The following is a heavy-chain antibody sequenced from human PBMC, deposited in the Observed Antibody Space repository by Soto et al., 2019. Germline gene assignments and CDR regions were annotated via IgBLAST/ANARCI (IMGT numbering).Heavy chain of an antibody. V-gene: IGHV1-69*01. CDR3: APLQPSTIRGRPDMDV. D-gene: IGHD4-4*01. Sequence: QVQLLQSGAEVRKPGSSVKVSCKASGGTLGSYAITWVRQAPGQGFEWMGGFIPIFGITNYAQRFEDRLTITADESTSTVYMELSSLTYDDTAVYYCAPLQPSTIRGRPDMDVWGQGTTITVSS. CDR1: GGTLGSYA. CDR2: FIPIFGIT. J-gene: IGHJ6*02.